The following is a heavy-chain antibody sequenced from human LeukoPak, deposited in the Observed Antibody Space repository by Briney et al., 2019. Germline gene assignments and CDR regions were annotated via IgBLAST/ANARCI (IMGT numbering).Heavy chain of an antibody. Sequence: GGSLRLSCEASGFIFSRYGMHWVRQAPGKGLERVAVIWDDGSNKFYGDPVKGRFTVSRDNSKNMLYLQLNSLSAEDTAVYYCARRADYGDYFDSWGQGTLVSVSS. J-gene: IGHJ4*02. D-gene: IGHD4-17*01. V-gene: IGHV3-33*01. CDR3: ARRADYGDYFDS. CDR1: GFIFSRYG. CDR2: IWDDGSNK.